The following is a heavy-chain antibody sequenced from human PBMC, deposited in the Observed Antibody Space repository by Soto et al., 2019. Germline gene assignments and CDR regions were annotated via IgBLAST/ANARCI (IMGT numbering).Heavy chain of an antibody. Sequence: GGSLRLSCAASGFTFSNAWMSWVRQAPGKGLEWVGRIKSKTDGGTTDHAAPVKGRFTISRDDSKNTLYLQMNSLKTEDTAVYYCTTALGYCSSTSCRLYYYYGMDVWGQGTTVTVSS. CDR3: TTALGYCSSTSCRLYYYYGMDV. CDR2: IKSKTDGGTT. J-gene: IGHJ6*02. D-gene: IGHD2-2*01. V-gene: IGHV3-15*01. CDR1: GFTFSNAW.